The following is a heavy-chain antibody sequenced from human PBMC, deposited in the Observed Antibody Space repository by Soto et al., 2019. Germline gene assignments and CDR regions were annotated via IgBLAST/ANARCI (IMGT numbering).Heavy chain of an antibody. V-gene: IGHV3-23*01. Sequence: PGGSLRLSCVASGFTFSDYVMTWVRQAPEKGLEWVSTISVGGGSAYYADSVKGRFAISRDNSKNTLYLQLNSLRAEDTAVYYCVKDRAQLLILGLWLDPWGQGTLVTVSS. CDR3: VKDRAQLLILGLWLDP. D-gene: IGHD1-26*01. CDR1: GFTFSDYV. CDR2: ISVGGGSA. J-gene: IGHJ5*02.